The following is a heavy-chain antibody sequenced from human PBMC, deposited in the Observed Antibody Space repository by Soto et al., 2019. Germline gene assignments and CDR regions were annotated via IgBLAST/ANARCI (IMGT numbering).Heavy chain of an antibody. V-gene: IGHV3-23*01. J-gene: IGHJ4*02. D-gene: IGHD2-2*01. CDR2: ISGSGGST. CDR3: AKDRYCSSTSCSNYDFWSGYHGEFDY. Sequence: SLRLSCAASGFTFSSYAMSWVRQAPGKGLEWVSAISGSGGSTYYADSVKGRFTISRDNSKNTLYLQMNSLRAEDTAVYYCAKDRYCSSTSCSNYDFWSGYHGEFDYWGQGTLVTSPQ. CDR1: GFTFSSYA.